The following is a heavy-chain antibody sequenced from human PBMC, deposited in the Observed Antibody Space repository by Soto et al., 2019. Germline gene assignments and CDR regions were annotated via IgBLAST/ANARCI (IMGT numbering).Heavy chain of an antibody. CDR2: IIPVSPIA. J-gene: IGHJ6*02. Sequence: SVEVSCKASGGTCSKLGINGVRQSPLQWLDWMGGIIPVSPIANYAQKFQGRVTITADKSTNTAYMELSSLRSEDTAVYFCARGRDHFYYYAKDVSGQETTVTVSS. CDR1: GGTCSKLG. V-gene: IGHV1-69*10. CDR3: ARGRDHFYYYAKDV.